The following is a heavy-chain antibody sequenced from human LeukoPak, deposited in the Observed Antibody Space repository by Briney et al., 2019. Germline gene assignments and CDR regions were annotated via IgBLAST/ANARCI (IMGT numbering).Heavy chain of an antibody. CDR2: IKQDGSEK. J-gene: IGHJ6*03. V-gene: IGHV3-7*01. D-gene: IGHD4-11*01. Sequence: GGSLRLSCAASGFTFSSYWMNWVRQAPGKEMEWLANIKQDGSEKYYVDSVKGRFTISRDNTKNSLYLQMNSLRAEDTAVYYCARDGKVTTSYYYYYYYMDVWGKGTTVTVSS. CDR1: GFTFSSYW. CDR3: ARDGKVTTSYYYYYYYMDV.